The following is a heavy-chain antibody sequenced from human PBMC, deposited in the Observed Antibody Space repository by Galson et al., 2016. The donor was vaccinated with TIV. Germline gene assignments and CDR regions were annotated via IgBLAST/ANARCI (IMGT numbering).Heavy chain of an antibody. D-gene: IGHD2-2*02. CDR3: AKTQVDIVVAPAATPGYYFDY. J-gene: IGHJ4*02. Sequence: SLRLSCAASGFTFNTNTMSWIRQAPGKGLEWVSTSSGSGDTIYYADSVKGRFTISRDYSKGTLYLQMSSLRVDDTAIYYCAKTQVDIVVAPAATPGYYFDYWGQGTLVTVSS. CDR1: GFTFNTNT. V-gene: IGHV3-23*01. CDR2: SSGSGDTI.